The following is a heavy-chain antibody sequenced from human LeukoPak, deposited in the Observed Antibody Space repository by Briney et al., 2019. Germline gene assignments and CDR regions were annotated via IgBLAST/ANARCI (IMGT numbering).Heavy chain of an antibody. D-gene: IGHD5-12*01. CDR1: GHTFTDYH. Sequence: ASARVSCKASGHTFTDYHVHWVRQPPGQKLEWMGWIIPNSGDTYYAQKFRDRVTMTRDTSISTVYMELNRLTSDDTAIYYCVRDLRTRVAIPYQIDSWGQGTLVTVSS. CDR2: IIPNSGDT. V-gene: IGHV1-2*02. J-gene: IGHJ4*02. CDR3: VRDLRTRVAIPYQIDS.